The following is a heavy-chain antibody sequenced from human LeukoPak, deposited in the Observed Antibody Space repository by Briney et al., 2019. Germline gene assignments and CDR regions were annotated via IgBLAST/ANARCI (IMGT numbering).Heavy chain of an antibody. D-gene: IGHD3-22*01. V-gene: IGHV3-30*03. CDR2: TSYDGSNK. CDR3: ASVYYYDSSGYFYGMDV. CDR1: GFTFSSYG. J-gene: IGHJ6*02. Sequence: GGSLRLSCAASGFTFSSYGMHWVRQAPGKGLEWVAVTSYDGSNKYYADSVKGRFTISRDNSKNTLYLQMNSLRAEDTAVYYCASVYYYDSSGYFYGMDVWGQGTTVTVSS.